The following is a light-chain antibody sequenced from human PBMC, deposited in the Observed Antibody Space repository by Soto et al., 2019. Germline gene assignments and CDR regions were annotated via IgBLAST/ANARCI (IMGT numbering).Light chain of an antibody. Sequence: EIVLTQSPGTQSLSPGERATLSCRASQSVSSSSLAWYQQKPGQAPRLLIYGASSRATGIPDRFSGSGSGTDFSLTVSRLEPEDFVVYYCQQYGNSPPYTFGQGTKLEI. CDR1: QSVSSSS. J-gene: IGKJ2*01. V-gene: IGKV3-20*01. CDR2: GAS. CDR3: QQYGNSPPYT.